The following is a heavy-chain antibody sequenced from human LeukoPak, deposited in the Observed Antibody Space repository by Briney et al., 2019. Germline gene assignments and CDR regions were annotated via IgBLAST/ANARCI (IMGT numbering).Heavy chain of an antibody. CDR2: IYPIDSDA. CDR3: ARRNYDILTGYYNDYFDY. V-gene: IGHV5-51*01. CDR1: GYSVTSYW. J-gene: IGHJ4*02. D-gene: IGHD3-9*01. Sequence: GESLKISCKVSGYSVTSYWIGWVRQMRGKGLEWVGIIYPIDSDARYSPSFQGQVTISADKSINTAYLQWSSLKASGTAMYYCARRNYDILTGYYNDYFDYWGQGTLVTVSS.